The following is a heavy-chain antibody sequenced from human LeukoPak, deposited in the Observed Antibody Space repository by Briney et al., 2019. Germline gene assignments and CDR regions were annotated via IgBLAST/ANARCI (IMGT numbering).Heavy chain of an antibody. CDR1: GFTFSSSG. Sequence: GSLRLSCAASGFTFSSSGMHWVRQAPGKGLEWVAFIRYDGSHKYYADSVKGRFTISRDNSKNTLYLQMNSLRAEDTAVYYCARENVTAMVGVLDYWGQGTLVTVSS. V-gene: IGHV3-30*02. CDR2: IRYDGSHK. CDR3: ARENVTAMVGVLDY. D-gene: IGHD5-18*01. J-gene: IGHJ4*02.